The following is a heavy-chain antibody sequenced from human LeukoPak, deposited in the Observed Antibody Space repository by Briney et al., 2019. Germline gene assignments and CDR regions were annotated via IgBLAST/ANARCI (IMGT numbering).Heavy chain of an antibody. V-gene: IGHV5-51*01. CDR3: ARLYSSSSSYYYYYMDV. J-gene: IGHJ6*03. CDR2: TYPGDSDT. CDR1: GYSFTSYW. D-gene: IGHD6-6*01. Sequence: KCGESLKISCKGSGYSFTSYWIGWVRQMPGKGLEWMGITYPGDSDTRYSPSFQGQVTISADKSISTAYLQWSSLKASDTAMYYCARLYSSSSSYYYYYMDVWGKGTTVTVSS.